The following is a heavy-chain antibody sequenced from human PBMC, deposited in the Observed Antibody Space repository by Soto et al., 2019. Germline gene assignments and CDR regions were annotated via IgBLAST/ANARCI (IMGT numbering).Heavy chain of an antibody. Sequence: LLASGGGLVQPGGSLSLSCAASGFSFSVYAMSWVRQAPGRGPEWVSSISGSGGNTYYADSVKGRFSVSRDNSRNTLYLQLNTLRAEDPALYYWAKETSAHCAGGTCHLSRFTSWGQGTLGTVSS. J-gene: IGHJ5*02. CDR2: ISGSGGNT. D-gene: IGHD2-15*01. V-gene: IGHV3-23*01. CDR1: GFSFSVYA. CDR3: AKETSAHCAGGTCHLSRFTS.